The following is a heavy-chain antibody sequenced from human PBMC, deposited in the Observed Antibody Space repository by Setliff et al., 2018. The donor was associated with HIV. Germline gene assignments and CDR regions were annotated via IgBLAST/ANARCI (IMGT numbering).Heavy chain of an antibody. D-gene: IGHD1-26*01. V-gene: IGHV4-59*08. J-gene: IGHJ3*01. CDR3: ARWESAQKAFNP. CDR2: IHYSGST. CDR1: GGAIRTYY. Sequence: SETLSLTCTVSGGAIRTYYWSWIRQPPGKGLEWIGYIHYSGSTNYSPSLKSRVTISVDMSKNQFSLKLNSLSAADTAVYYCARWESAQKAFNPWGHGTMVTVSS.